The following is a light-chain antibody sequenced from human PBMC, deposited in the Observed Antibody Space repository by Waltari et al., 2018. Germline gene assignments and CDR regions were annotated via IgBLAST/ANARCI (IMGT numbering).Light chain of an antibody. J-gene: IGKJ4*01. CDR1: QSVRTF. V-gene: IGKV3-11*01. Sequence: EVILTQSPATLSLSPGERATLSCRASQSVRTFVAWYRQRPGQAPSLLIYEASNRATGIPARFSGTGSGTDLTLTIDSLEPEDFAVYYCQQRISWPLTFGGGTRVEVK. CDR2: EAS. CDR3: QQRISWPLT.